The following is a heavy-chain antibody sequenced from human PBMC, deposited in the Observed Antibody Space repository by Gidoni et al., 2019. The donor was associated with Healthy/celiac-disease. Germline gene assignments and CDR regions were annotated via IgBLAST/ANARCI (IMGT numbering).Heavy chain of an antibody. CDR3: AKGYSSGWYNNWFDP. CDR1: GFTFNNYA. Sequence: EVQLVESGGGLVQPGRSLRLSCAASGFTFNNYAMHWVRPTPGKGLEWVSGISWNSGSIDYADSVKGRFTISRDNAKNSLYLQMNSLRAEDTALYYCAKGYSSGWYNNWFDPWGQGTLVTVSS. D-gene: IGHD6-19*01. CDR2: ISWNSGSI. V-gene: IGHV3-9*01. J-gene: IGHJ5*02.